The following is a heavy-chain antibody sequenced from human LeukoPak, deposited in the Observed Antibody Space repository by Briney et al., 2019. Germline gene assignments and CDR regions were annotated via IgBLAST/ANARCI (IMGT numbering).Heavy chain of an antibody. CDR1: GFTFSSYW. D-gene: IGHD2-2*01. J-gene: IGHJ4*02. CDR3: TRDSSCYDY. Sequence: GGSLRLSCAASGFTFSSYWMSWVRQAPGKGREWVANMNQDGSEKYYVDSVKGRFTISRDNAKNSLYLQMNSLRAEDTAVYYCTRDSSCYDYCGQGTLVTVSS. V-gene: IGHV3-7*01. CDR2: MNQDGSEK.